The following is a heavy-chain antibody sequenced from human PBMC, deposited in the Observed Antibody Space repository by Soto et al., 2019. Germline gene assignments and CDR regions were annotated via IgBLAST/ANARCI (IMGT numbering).Heavy chain of an antibody. V-gene: IGHV4-59*12. J-gene: IGHJ6*02. CDR1: GGSISSYY. CDR2: IYYSGST. D-gene: IGHD3-10*01. CDR3: ARDFTYYYASGTYYNGDYGMDV. Sequence: PSETLSLTCTVSGGSISSYYWSWIRQPPGKGLEWIGDIYYSGSTNYNPPLKSRVSISVDTSKNQFSLKLSSVTAADTAVYYCARDFTYYYASGTYYNGDYGMDVWGQGTTVTVSS.